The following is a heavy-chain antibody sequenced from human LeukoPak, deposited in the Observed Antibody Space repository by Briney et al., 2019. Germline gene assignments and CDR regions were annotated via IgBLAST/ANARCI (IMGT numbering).Heavy chain of an antibody. J-gene: IGHJ6*03. Sequence: GESLKISCKGSGYSFTNYWIGWVRQMPGKGLEWMGIIYPGDSDTRYSPSFQGQVTISADKSISTAYLQWSSLKASDTAMYYCARRSAARPPYMDVWGKGTTVTVSS. CDR1: GYSFTNYW. CDR2: IYPGDSDT. CDR3: ARRSAARPPYMDV. V-gene: IGHV5-51*01. D-gene: IGHD6-6*01.